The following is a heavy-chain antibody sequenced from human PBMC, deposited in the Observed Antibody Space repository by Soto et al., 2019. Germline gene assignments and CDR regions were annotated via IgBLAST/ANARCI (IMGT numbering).Heavy chain of an antibody. CDR2: INPKSGGT. Sequence: ASVKVSCKASGYSFTDYHIHWVRQAPGQGLEWLGRINPKSGGTSTAQKFQGWVTMTTDTSISTASMGLTRLTSDDTAIYYCARGDSTDCSTGVCSFFYNHDMDVWGQGTTVTVSS. CDR1: GYSFTDYH. D-gene: IGHD2-8*01. V-gene: IGHV1-2*04. CDR3: ARGDSTDCSTGVCSFFYNHDMDV. J-gene: IGHJ6*02.